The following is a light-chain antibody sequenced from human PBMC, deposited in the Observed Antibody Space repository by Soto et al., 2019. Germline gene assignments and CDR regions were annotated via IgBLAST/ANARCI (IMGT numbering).Light chain of an antibody. CDR2: EAS. CDR1: QGVNTW. CDR3: QQANTFPLT. Sequence: DIQITQSPSSVSASVGDRVTITCRASQGVNTWLAWYQKKPGKAPELLIYEASSLHSGVPSRFSGSGSGTDFTLTISSLQPEDFAIYYCQQANTFPLTFGGGTKVEVQ. V-gene: IGKV1-12*01. J-gene: IGKJ4*01.